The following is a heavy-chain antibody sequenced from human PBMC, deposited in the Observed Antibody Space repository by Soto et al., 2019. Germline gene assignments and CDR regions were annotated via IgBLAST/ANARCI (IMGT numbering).Heavy chain of an antibody. CDR3: ARFYGDYVNWFDP. V-gene: IGHV4-30-2*01. J-gene: IGHJ5*02. CDR2: IYHSGST. Sequence: SETLSLTCAVSGGSISSGGYSWSWIPQPPGKGLEWIGYIYHSGSTYYNPSLKSRVTISVDRSKNQFSLKLSSVTAADTAVYYCARFYGDYVNWFDPWGQGTLVTVSS. CDR1: GGSISSGGYS. D-gene: IGHD4-17*01.